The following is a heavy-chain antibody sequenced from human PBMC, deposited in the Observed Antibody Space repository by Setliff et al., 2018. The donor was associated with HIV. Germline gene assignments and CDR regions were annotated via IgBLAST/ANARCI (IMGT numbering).Heavy chain of an antibody. CDR2: IYYSGNT. V-gene: IGHV4-59*08. J-gene: IGHJ3*02. Sequence: SETLSLTCSVSGASIRGHYWSWIRQSPGKGLEWIGNIYYSGNTNYNPSFKSRVTISVDTSRNQFSLRVNSVTAADTAVYYCARSLVPSGYYYGRHAFDIWGQGTKVTGS. CDR1: GASIRGHY. D-gene: IGHD3-22*01. CDR3: ARSLVPSGYYYGRHAFDI.